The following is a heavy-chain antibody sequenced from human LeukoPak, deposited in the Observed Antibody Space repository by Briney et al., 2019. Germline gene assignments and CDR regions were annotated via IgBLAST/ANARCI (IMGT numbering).Heavy chain of an antibody. CDR2: IYHSGST. J-gene: IGHJ4*02. CDR1: GGSISSTSYY. V-gene: IGHV4-39*07. Sequence: SATLSLTYTVSGGSISSTSYYWGWIRLPPGKGLEWIGSIYHSGSTYYNPSLKSRVTISVDTSKNQFSLKLSSVTAADTAVYYCALIGVITTIDYGGQGTLVTVSS. D-gene: IGHD3-22*01. CDR3: ALIGVITTIDY.